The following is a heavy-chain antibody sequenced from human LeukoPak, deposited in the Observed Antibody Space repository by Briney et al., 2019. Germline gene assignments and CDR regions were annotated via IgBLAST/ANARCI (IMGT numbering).Heavy chain of an antibody. J-gene: IGHJ4*02. Sequence: SETLSLTCADSGGSFSNGDYGWTWLRQPPGKGLEWIGYIYHSGSTNYNPSLKSRVTISVDTSKNQFSLKLSSVTAADTAVYYCARGQLVVDYWGQGTLVTVSS. CDR1: GGSFSNGDYG. D-gene: IGHD6-6*01. CDR3: ARGQLVVDY. V-gene: IGHV4-61*08. CDR2: IYHSGST.